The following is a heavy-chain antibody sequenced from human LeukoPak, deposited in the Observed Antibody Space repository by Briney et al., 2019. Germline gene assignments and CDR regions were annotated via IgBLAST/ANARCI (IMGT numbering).Heavy chain of an antibody. V-gene: IGHV3-66*01. D-gene: IGHD6-13*01. Sequence: GGSLRLSCAASGFTVSNSYMSWVRQAPGKGLEWVSVLYSGGGAYYTDSVRGRFTISRDNAKNSLHLQMNSLRAEDTAVYYCASGSGYSSSWYPNAFDIWGQGTMVTVSS. CDR1: GFTVSNSY. CDR2: LYSGGGA. CDR3: ASGSGYSSSWYPNAFDI. J-gene: IGHJ3*02.